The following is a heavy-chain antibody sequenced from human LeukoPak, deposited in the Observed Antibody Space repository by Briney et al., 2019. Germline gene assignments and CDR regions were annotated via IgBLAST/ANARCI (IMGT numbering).Heavy chain of an antibody. Sequence: ASVKVSRKASGYTFTSYDINWVRQATGQGLEWMGWMNPNSGNTGYAQKFQGRVTMTRNTSISTAYMELSSLRSEDTAVYYCARGPLTTAGYGMDVWGKGTTVTVSS. CDR3: ARGPLTTAGYGMDV. V-gene: IGHV1-8*01. D-gene: IGHD4/OR15-4a*01. CDR1: GYTFTSYD. CDR2: MNPNSGNT. J-gene: IGHJ6*04.